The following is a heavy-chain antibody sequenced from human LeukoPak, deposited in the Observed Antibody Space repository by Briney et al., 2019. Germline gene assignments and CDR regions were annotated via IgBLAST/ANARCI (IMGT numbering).Heavy chain of an antibody. CDR1: GHSISYSS. CDR3: ARRKYSGTVRYLLFSFMDV. D-gene: IGHD3-16*02. J-gene: IGHJ6*03. CDR2: ISNNGKT. Sequence: SETLSLTCTVSGHSISYSSWPWLRQSPGKGLDSLGFISNNGKTKYNPSLEGRVSISIDTSNSNFFLFLSYVTAADTAVSFCARRKYSGTVRYLLFSFMDVWGKGTTVNVS. V-gene: IGHV4-4*08.